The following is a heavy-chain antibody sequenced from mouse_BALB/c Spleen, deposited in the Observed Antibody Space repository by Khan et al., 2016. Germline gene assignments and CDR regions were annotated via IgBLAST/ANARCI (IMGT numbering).Heavy chain of an antibody. Sequence: EVQLQESGPGLVKPSQTVSLTCTVTGISITTGNYRWSWLRQFPGNKLDWIGYIYYSGTITYNPSLTSRTTITRETSQHQFFQEMHSLTADDTATYYCARAHYYYDAMDYWGQGTSVTVSS. J-gene: IGHJ4*01. V-gene: IGHV3-5*02. CDR3: ARAHYYYDAMDY. CDR1: GISITTGNYR. D-gene: IGHD1-1*02. CDR2: IYYSGTI.